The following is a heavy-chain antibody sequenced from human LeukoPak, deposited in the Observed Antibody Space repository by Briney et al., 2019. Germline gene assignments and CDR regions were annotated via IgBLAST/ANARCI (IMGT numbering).Heavy chain of an antibody. J-gene: IGHJ5*02. V-gene: IGHV4-34*01. D-gene: IGHD6-19*01. CDR1: GGSFSGYY. Sequence: PSETLSLTCAVYGGSFSGYYWSWLRQPPGKGLEWIGEINHSGSTNYNPSLKSRVTISVDTSKNQFSLKLSSVTAADTAVYYCARGQSSGLENWFDPWGQGTLVTVSS. CDR2: INHSGST. CDR3: ARGQSSGLENWFDP.